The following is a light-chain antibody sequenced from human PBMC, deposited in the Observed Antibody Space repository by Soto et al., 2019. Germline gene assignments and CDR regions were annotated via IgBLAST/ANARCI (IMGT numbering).Light chain of an antibody. CDR3: QQRHSYPIT. CDR2: AAS. CDR1: QTVGRY. Sequence: DIQLTQSPSSLSSSVGDTVTITCRASQTVGRYLNWYQQKSGTAPKLLIYAASTLHTGVPSRFSGSGSGTEFTLTISSLQPEDFATYYCQQRHSYPITFGQGTRLEI. J-gene: IGKJ5*01. V-gene: IGKV1-39*01.